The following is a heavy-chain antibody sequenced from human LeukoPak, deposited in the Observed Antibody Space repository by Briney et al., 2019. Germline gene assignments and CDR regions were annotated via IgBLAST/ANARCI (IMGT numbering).Heavy chain of an antibody. Sequence: PSETLSLTCTVSGGSISSYYWSWIRQPPGKGLEWIGYIYYSGSTNYSPSLKSRVTISVDTSKNQFSLKLSSVTAADTAVYYCARLYQRYFDYWGQGTLVTVSS. CDR3: ARLYQRYFDY. D-gene: IGHD1-14*01. V-gene: IGHV4-59*08. J-gene: IGHJ4*02. CDR2: IYYSGST. CDR1: GGSISSYY.